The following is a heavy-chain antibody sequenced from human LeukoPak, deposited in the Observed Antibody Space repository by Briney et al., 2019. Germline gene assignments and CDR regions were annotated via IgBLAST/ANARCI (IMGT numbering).Heavy chain of an antibody. CDR2: TYYRSKWYN. Sequence: SQTLSLTCAISGDTVSSNTAAWNWIRQSPSRGLEWLGRTYYRSKWYNDYAGSVKSRITINPNTSKNQFSVQLNSTPPENTAVYSCVRDHGYDFDYWGRGTLVTVSS. CDR1: GDTVSSNTAA. V-gene: IGHV6-1*01. CDR3: VRDHGYDFDY. D-gene: IGHD5-18*01. J-gene: IGHJ4*02.